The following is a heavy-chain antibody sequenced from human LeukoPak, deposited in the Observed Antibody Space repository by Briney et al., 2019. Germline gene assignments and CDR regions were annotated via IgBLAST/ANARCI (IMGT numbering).Heavy chain of an antibody. D-gene: IGHD3-16*02. Sequence: PSETLSLTCAVYGGPFSGYYWSWIRQPPGKGLEWIGEINHSGSTNYNPSLKSRVTISVDTSKNQFSLKLSSVTAADTAVYYCARAEIKLYNQRRYYFDYWGQGTLVTVSS. CDR2: INHSGST. J-gene: IGHJ4*02. CDR1: GGPFSGYY. V-gene: IGHV4-34*01. CDR3: ARAEIKLYNQRRYYFDY.